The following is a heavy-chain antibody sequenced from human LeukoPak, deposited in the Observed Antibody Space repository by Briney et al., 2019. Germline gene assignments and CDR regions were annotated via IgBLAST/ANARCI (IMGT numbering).Heavy chain of an antibody. V-gene: IGHV3-7*01. Sequence: GGSLRLSCAASGITFSSYWMTWVRQAPGRGLEWVANIKQDGSEKYYVDSVKGRFTISADNAKNSLYLQMNSLRAEDTGIYYCARVRSESTRYDAFDLWGQGTMVTVSS. D-gene: IGHD2-15*01. J-gene: IGHJ3*01. CDR1: GITFSSYW. CDR2: IKQDGSEK. CDR3: ARVRSESTRYDAFDL.